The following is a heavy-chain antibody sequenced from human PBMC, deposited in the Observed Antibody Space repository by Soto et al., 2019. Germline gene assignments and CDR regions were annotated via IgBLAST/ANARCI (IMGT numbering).Heavy chain of an antibody. J-gene: IGHJ6*02. CDR2: LIPMFGTT. V-gene: IGHV1-69*18. CDR3: ARAVVLPFTRFYDMDV. Sequence: QVQLVQSGAEVKTPGSSVKVSCKASGGTFSSYSINWVRQAPGQGLEWMGRLIPMFGTTDYAQRVQGRVTFTADESTSTASMEVTNLTSEDTAVYYCARAVVLPFTRFYDMDVWGQGTTVTVSS. D-gene: IGHD2-2*01. CDR1: GGTFSSYS.